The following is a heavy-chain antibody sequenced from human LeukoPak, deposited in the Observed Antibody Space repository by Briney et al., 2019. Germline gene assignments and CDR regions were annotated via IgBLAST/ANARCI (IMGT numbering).Heavy chain of an antibody. CDR2: INPNSGAT. D-gene: IGHD1-26*01. J-gene: IGHJ6*02. V-gene: IGHV1-2*02. CDR1: GYTLTDYY. Sequence: GASVKVSCKASGYTLTDYYMYWVRQAPGQGLEWLGLINPNSGATNYAPKFQGRVVVTRDTSISTAYMELYSLRSDDTAVYYCARVRIGSYYYHYGMDVWGQGTTVTVSS. CDR3: ARVRIGSYYYHYGMDV.